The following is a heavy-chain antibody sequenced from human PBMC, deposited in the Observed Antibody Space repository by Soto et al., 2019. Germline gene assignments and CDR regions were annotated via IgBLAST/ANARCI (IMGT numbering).Heavy chain of an antibody. D-gene: IGHD1-26*01. V-gene: IGHV3-43*01. Sequence: PGGSLRLSCAASGFTFDDYPIHWVRQAPGQGLEWVSVISWDGGSTYYADSVKGRFTISRDNSKNALYLQMNSLTTEDTALYYCAKTIVGATQPRHYYYGMDVWGQGTTVTVSS. CDR2: ISWDGGST. J-gene: IGHJ6*02. CDR1: GFTFDDYP. CDR3: AKTIVGATQPRHYYYGMDV.